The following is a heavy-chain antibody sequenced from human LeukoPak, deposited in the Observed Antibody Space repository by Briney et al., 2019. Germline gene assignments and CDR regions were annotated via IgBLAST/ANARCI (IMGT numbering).Heavy chain of an antibody. D-gene: IGHD5-18*01. Sequence: GGSLRLSCAASGFTFSSHWMHWVRQAPGKGLVWVSRSNTDGSSTSYADSVKGRFTISRDNAKNTLYLQMNSLRADDTAVYFCARVPGGNGYGPFDYWGQGTLVTVSS. CDR1: GFTFSSHW. J-gene: IGHJ4*02. CDR3: ARVPGGNGYGPFDY. CDR2: SNTDGSST. V-gene: IGHV3-74*01.